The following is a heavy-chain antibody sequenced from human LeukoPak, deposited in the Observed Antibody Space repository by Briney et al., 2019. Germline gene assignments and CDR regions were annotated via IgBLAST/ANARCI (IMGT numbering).Heavy chain of an antibody. CDR2: IWHDKTDK. CDR1: GFIFTTYG. D-gene: IGHD3-10*01. J-gene: IGHJ3*01. Sequence: QSGGSLRLSCAASGFIFTTYGAHWVRQAPGKGLEWVAVIWHDKTDKYYADSVKGRFTISRDNSKNTLYLQMDSLRVEDTAVYYCARGRDLPAFGLWGQGTLVTVSS. CDR3: ARGRDLPAFGL. V-gene: IGHV3-33*01.